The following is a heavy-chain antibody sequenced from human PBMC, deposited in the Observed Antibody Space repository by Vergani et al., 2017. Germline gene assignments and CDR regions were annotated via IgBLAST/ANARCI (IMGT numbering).Heavy chain of an antibody. J-gene: IGHJ6*03. D-gene: IGHD5-12*01. V-gene: IGHV4-59*01. CDR2: IYYSGST. Sequence: MQLQESGPGLVKPSETLSLTCTVSGGSISSYYWSWIRQPPGKGLEWIGYIYYSGSTNYNPSLKSRVTISVDTSKNQFSLKLSSVTAADTAVYYCARGGYSGYDPNYYYYYMDVWGKGTTVTVSS. CDR1: GGSISSYY. CDR3: ARGGYSGYDPNYYYYYMDV.